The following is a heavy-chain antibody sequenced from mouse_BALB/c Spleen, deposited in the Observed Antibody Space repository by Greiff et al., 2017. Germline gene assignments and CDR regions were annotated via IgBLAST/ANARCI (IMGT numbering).Heavy chain of an antibody. CDR2: ISSGGSYT. Sequence: EVQVVESGGGLVKPGGSLKLSCAASGFTFSSYTMSWVRQTPEKRLEWVATISSGGSYTYYPDSVKGRFTISRDNAKNTLYLQMSSLKSEDTAMYYCTTPATNSYFDYWGQGTTLTVSS. V-gene: IGHV5-6-4*01. CDR3: TTPATNSYFDY. D-gene: IGHD3-1*01. CDR1: GFTFSSYT. J-gene: IGHJ2*01.